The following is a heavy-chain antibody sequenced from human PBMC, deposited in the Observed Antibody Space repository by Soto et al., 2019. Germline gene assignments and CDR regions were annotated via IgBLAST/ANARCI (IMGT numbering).Heavy chain of an antibody. V-gene: IGHV1-69*13. J-gene: IGHJ5*02. CDR1: GCTFSSHA. CDR3: VGAAAGSDWFDP. Sequence: SVKGSCKTAGCTFSSHAVNWGRQAPGQGLEWMGGINPVLGTTNKAQKFQGRVTITADASTTTAYLELSSLRSDDTAVYFCVGAAAGSDWFDPWGQGTLVTVSS. D-gene: IGHD6-13*01. CDR2: INPVLGTT.